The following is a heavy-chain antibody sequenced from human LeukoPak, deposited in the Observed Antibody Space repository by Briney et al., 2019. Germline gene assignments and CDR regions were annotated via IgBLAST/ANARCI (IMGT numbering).Heavy chain of an antibody. D-gene: IGHD3-3*01. CDR1: GGTFSSYT. Sequence: SVKVSCKASGGTFSSYTISWVRQAPGQGLEWMGRIISILGIANYAQKFQGRVTITADKSTSTAYMELSSLRSEDTAVYYCARQGSGYYHFDYWGQGTLVTVSS. V-gene: IGHV1-69*02. CDR3: ARQGSGYYHFDY. J-gene: IGHJ4*02. CDR2: IISILGIA.